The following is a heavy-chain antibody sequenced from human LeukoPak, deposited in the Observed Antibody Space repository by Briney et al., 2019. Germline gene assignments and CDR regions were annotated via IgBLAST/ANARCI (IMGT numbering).Heavy chain of an antibody. CDR3: ATQLRDYYDSSGYYYSFGLDY. Sequence: PSETLSLTCTVSGGSISSYYWSWIRQPPGKGLEWIGYFYYSGSTNYNPSLKSRVTISVDTSKNQFSLKLSSVTAADTAVYYCATQLRDYYDSSGYYYSFGLDYWGQGTLVTVSS. J-gene: IGHJ4*02. D-gene: IGHD3-22*01. V-gene: IGHV4-59*01. CDR1: GGSISSYY. CDR2: FYYSGST.